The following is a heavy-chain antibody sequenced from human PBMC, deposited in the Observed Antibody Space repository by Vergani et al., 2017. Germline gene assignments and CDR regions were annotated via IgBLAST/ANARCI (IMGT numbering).Heavy chain of an antibody. D-gene: IGHD2-2*01. CDR2: IYHSGST. J-gene: IGHJ5*02. CDR3: ARDCSSTSCHDSP. CDR1: GGSISSGGYS. Sequence: QLQLQESGSGLVKPSQTLSLTCAVSGGSISSGGYSWSWIRQPPGKGLEWIGYIYHSGSTYYNPSLKSRVTISVDTSKNQFSLKLSSVTAADTAVYYCARDCSSTSCHDSPWGQGPWSPSPQ. V-gene: IGHV4-30-2*01.